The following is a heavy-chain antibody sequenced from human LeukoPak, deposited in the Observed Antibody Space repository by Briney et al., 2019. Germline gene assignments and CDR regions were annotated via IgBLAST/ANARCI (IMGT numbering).Heavy chain of an antibody. CDR1: GGSISSGGNY. J-gene: IGHJ4*02. CDR2: IYYSGST. D-gene: IGHD1-26*01. Sequence: SQTLSLTCTVSGGSISSGGNYWSWIRQHPGMGLEWIGYIYYSGSTYYNPSLKSRVTISVDTSKNQFSLKLSSVTAADTAVYYCASSSTEATTDVGTVDYWGQGTLVTVSS. V-gene: IGHV4-31*03. CDR3: ASSSTEATTDVGTVDY.